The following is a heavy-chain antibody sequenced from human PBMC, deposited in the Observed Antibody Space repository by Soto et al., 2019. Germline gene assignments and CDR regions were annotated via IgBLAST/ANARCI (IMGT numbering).Heavy chain of an antibody. CDR2: INSDGSST. CDR1: GFTFSSYS. D-gene: IGHD3-22*01. J-gene: IGHJ4*02. V-gene: IGHV3-74*01. Sequence: PGGSLRLSCAASGFTFSSYSMNWVRQAPGKGLVWVSGINSDGSSTNYADSVKGRFTISRDNSKNTLYLQMNSLRAEDTAVYYCARDPHYFYDSTGYYDYWGQGTLVTVS. CDR3: ARDPHYFYDSTGYYDY.